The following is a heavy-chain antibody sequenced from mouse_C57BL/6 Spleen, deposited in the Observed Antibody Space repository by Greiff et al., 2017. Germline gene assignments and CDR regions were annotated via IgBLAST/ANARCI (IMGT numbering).Heavy chain of an antibody. Sequence: LQLKESGPELVKPGASVKMSCKASGYTFTDYNMHWVKQSHGKSLEWIGYINPNNGGTSYNQKFKGKATLTVNKSSSTAYMELRSLTSEDSAVYYCARGGDYDWYFDVWGTGTTVTVSS. CDR2: INPNNGGT. V-gene: IGHV1-22*01. D-gene: IGHD2-4*01. CDR1: GYTFTDYN. CDR3: ARGGDYDWYFDV. J-gene: IGHJ1*03.